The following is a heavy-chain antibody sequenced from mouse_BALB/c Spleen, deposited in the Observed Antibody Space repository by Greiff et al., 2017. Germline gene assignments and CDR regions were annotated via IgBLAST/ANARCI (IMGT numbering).Heavy chain of an antibody. Sequence: EVQLVESGGGLVQPGGSLRLSCATSGFTFTDYYMSWVRQPPGKALEWLGFIRNKANGYTTEYSASVKGRFTISRDNSQSILYLQMNTLRAEDSATYYCARDRGSSLFAYWGQGTLVTVSA. CDR1: GFTFTDYY. J-gene: IGHJ3*01. V-gene: IGHV7-3*02. D-gene: IGHD1-1*01. CDR2: IRNKANGYTT. CDR3: ARDRGSSLFAY.